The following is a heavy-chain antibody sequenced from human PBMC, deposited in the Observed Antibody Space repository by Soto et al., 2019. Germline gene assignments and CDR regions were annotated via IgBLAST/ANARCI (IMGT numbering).Heavy chain of an antibody. J-gene: IGHJ6*02. CDR2: ISGGGDAT. V-gene: IGHV3-23*01. D-gene: IGHD3-22*01. CDR3: ARIRDDSSDMDV. CDR1: GFTFNNFA. Sequence: PGGSLRLSCAATGFTFNNFAMNWVRQGPGKGLEWVSGISGGGDATRYADSVKGRFTISRDNAESMVYLDMYSLIPDDTAIYYCARIRDDSSDMDVWGQGTTVTVSS.